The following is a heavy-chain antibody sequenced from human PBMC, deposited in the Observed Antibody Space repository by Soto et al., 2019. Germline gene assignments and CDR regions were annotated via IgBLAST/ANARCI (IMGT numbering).Heavy chain of an antibody. Sequence: SVKVSCKASGGTFSSYAISWVRQAPGQGLEWMGCIIPIFGTANYAQNFQGRVTITADESTSTAYMELSSLRSEDTAVYYCARGRGYSGYDYYINFLSLRDRIPKNWYFDLWGRGTLVTVYS. J-gene: IGHJ2*01. CDR2: IIPIFGTA. D-gene: IGHD5-12*01. CDR1: GGTFSSYA. V-gene: IGHV1-69*13. CDR3: ARGRGYSGYDYYINFLSLRDRIPKNWYFDL.